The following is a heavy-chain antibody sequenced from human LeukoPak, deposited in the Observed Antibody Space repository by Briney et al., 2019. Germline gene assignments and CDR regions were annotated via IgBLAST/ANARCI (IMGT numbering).Heavy chain of an antibody. CDR2: ISYDGSNK. CDR3: ARDLSMATTPWGFDY. J-gene: IGHJ4*02. V-gene: IGHV3-30-3*01. Sequence: GGSLRLSCAASGFTFSSYAMHWVRQAPGKGLEWVAVISYDGSNKYYADSVKGRFTISRDNSKNTLYLQVNSLRAEDTAVYYCARDLSMATTPWGFDYWGQGTLVTVSS. D-gene: IGHD5-24*01. CDR1: GFTFSSYA.